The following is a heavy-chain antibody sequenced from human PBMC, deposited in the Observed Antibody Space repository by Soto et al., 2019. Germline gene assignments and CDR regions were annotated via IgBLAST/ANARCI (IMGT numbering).Heavy chain of an antibody. CDR3: AKDRQYPRDYFHY. V-gene: IGHV3-11*01. D-gene: IGHD4-4*01. CDR1: GFTFRDHY. Sequence: GGSLRLSCAGSGFTFRDHYMSWVRQAPGQGLEWVSYMSSSGATIYYADSVRGRFTISRDISRNTVFLQMDSLRAEDTAVYYCAKDRQYPRDYFHYWGQGTLVTVSS. J-gene: IGHJ4*02. CDR2: MSSSGATI.